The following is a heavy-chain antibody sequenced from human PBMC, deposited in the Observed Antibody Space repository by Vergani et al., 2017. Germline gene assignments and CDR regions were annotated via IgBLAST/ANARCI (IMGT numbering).Heavy chain of an antibody. V-gene: IGHV5-51*03. CDR1: GYSFSNYW. J-gene: IGHJ4*02. CDR2: IYPDDSDT. D-gene: IGHD1-1*01. Sequence: EVQLVQSGAEVKKPGESLKISCKGSGYSFSNYWIGWVRQMPGKGLEWMGIIYPDDSDTRYSPSFEGQVTISADKSISTAYLQWSSLKASDTAMYYCARRVRLGTSAFDYWGQGTLVTVSS. CDR3: ARRVRLGTSAFDY.